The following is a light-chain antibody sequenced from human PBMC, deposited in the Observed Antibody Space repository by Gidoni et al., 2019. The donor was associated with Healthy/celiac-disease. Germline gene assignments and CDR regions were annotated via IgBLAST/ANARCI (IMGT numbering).Light chain of an antibody. V-gene: IGLV1-40*01. J-gene: IGLJ3*02. CDR3: QSYDSSLRV. CDR1: SPNIGAGYD. Sequence: QSVLTQPPSVSGAPGQRVTISCTGSSPNIGAGYDVHWYQQLPVTAPKLLIYGNSNRPSGVPDRFSGSKSGTSASLAITGLQAEDEADYYCQSYDSSLRVFGGGTKLTVL. CDR2: GNS.